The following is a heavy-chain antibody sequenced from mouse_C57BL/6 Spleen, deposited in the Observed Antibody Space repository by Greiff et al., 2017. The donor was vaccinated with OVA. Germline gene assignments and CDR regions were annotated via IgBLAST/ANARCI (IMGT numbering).Heavy chain of an antibody. CDR3: AGPVWFAC. CDR2: ISNGGGST. J-gene: IGHJ3*01. CDR1: GFTFSDYY. V-gene: IGHV5-12*01. Sequence: EVMLVESGGGLVQPGGSLKLSCAASGFTFSDYYMYWVRQTPEKRLEWVAYISNGGGSTYYPDTVKGRFPISRDNAKNTLYLQMSRLKSEDTAMYYCAGPVWFACWGQGTLVTVSA.